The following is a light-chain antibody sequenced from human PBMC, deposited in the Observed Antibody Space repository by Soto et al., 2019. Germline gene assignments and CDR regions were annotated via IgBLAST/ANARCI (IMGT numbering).Light chain of an antibody. V-gene: IGLV2-23*02. CDR3: CSYVGGSIWV. J-gene: IGLJ3*02. CDR1: SSDVGSHDI. CDR2: EVT. Sequence: HSVLTQPASVSGSPGQSITIPCTGSSSDVGSHDIVSWYQQHPGKAPKLFLYEVTKRPSGVSNRFSGSKSGSTASLTISGLQAEDEADYYCCSYVGGSIWVFGGGTKVTVL.